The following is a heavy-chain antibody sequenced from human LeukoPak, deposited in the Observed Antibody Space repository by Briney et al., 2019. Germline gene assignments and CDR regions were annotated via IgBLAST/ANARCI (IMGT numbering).Heavy chain of an antibody. J-gene: IGHJ4*02. Sequence: GGSLRLSCAASGFTFSSYSMNWVRQAPGKGLEWVSSISSSSSYIYYADSVKGRFTISRDNAKNSLYLQMNSLRAEDTAVYYCAREAGGQLVPYSFDYWGQGTLVTVSS. CDR3: AREAGGQLVPYSFDY. D-gene: IGHD6-13*01. CDR1: GFTFSSYS. CDR2: ISSSSSYI. V-gene: IGHV3-21*01.